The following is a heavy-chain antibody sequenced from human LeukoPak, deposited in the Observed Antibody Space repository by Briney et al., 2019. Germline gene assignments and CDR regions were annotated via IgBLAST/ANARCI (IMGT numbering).Heavy chain of an antibody. J-gene: IGHJ4*02. CDR1: GGTFSSYA. V-gene: IGHV1-69*13. CDR2: VIPIFGAS. CDR3: ARDGGYSSSSESFDY. Sequence: ASVKVSCKASGGTFSSYAFNRVRQAPGQGLEWMGGVIPIFGASNYAQKFQGRVTITADESTNTAYMQLSSLRSEDTAVYYCARDGGYSSSSESFDYWGQGTLVTVSS. D-gene: IGHD6-6*01.